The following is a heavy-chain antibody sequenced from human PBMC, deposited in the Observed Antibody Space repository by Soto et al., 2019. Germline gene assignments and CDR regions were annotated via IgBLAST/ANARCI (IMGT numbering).Heavy chain of an antibody. Sequence: PVGSLRLSCASSVFSVTSYAMSCLRHSPGKGLEWVSVLSGSGIGKDYADSVKGRFTISRDNSRNTLYLQMSGLRVEDTAVYYCAKDRSCSATSCQDFGSWGQGTLVIVSS. V-gene: IGHV3-23*01. CDR3: AKDRSCSATSCQDFGS. CDR1: VFSVTSYA. J-gene: IGHJ4*02. D-gene: IGHD2-2*01. CDR2: LSGSGIGK.